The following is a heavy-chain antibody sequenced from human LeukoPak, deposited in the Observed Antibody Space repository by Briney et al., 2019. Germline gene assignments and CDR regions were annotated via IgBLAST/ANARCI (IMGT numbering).Heavy chain of an antibody. J-gene: IGHJ4*02. CDR1: GLTFSNYW. CDR3: ARVTSGSSYRPFDY. CDR2: IKEDESEK. Sequence: GGPLRLSCAASGLTFSNYWMSWVRQAPGNGPEWVANIKEDESEKNYVDSVKGRFTISRDSAKNSLYLQMNSLRAEDTAVYYCARVTSGSSYRPFDYWGQGTLVTVSS. D-gene: IGHD3-10*01. V-gene: IGHV3-7*01.